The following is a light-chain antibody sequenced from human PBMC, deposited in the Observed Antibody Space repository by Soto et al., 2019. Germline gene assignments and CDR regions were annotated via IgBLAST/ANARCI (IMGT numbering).Light chain of an antibody. CDR3: QHYGNSPT. V-gene: IGKV3-20*01. CDR2: GAS. CDR1: QSVSSGY. J-gene: IGKJ1*01. Sequence: EIVMTQSPATLSVSPGDGATLSCRASQSVSSGYLAWYQQKPGQAPRLLIYGASRRATGIPDRFSGSGSGTDFTLSISRLEPEDFAVYWCQHYGNSPTFGQGTKVQIK.